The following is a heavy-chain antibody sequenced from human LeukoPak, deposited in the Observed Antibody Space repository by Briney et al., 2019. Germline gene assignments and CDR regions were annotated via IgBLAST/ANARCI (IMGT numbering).Heavy chain of an antibody. D-gene: IGHD4-23*01. CDR1: GASITSDIFY. CDR2: IHNSRGT. V-gene: IGHV4-30-4*01. CDR3: GKVGGNTNS. Sequence: SQTLSLTCTVSGASITSDIFYWNWIRQSPGKGLEWIGAIHNSRGTSYNPSLESRLTISVGPSENKFFLKMTSVTDADTATYYCGKVGGNTNSWGQGTLVTVSS. J-gene: IGHJ4*02.